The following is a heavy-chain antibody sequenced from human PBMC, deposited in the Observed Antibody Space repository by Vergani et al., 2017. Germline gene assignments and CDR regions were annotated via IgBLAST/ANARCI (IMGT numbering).Heavy chain of an antibody. Sequence: QVQLVQSGAKVKKPGASVKVSCKASGYTFTGYYMHWVRQAPGQGLEWMGWINPNSGGTNYAQKFQGRVTMTRDTSISTAYMELSRLRSDDTAVYYCARGRIVRVVPAAINYWGQGTLVTVSS. CDR2: INPNSGGT. J-gene: IGHJ4*02. CDR3: ARGRIVRVVPAAINY. V-gene: IGHV1-2*02. CDR1: GYTFTGYY. D-gene: IGHD2-2*01.